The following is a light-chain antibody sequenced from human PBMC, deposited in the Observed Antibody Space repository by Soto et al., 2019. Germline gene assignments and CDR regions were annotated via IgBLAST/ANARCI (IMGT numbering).Light chain of an antibody. CDR1: QTVSRF. CDR2: GVS. CDR3: QQRFTWPLT. J-gene: IGKJ4*01. Sequence: ETVLTQFPATLSLSPGESATLSCRASQTVSRFFAWYQQKPGQSPRLLIYGVSNRATGVPARFSASGSGTDFTLSISSLEPEDSAVYYCQQRFTWPLTFGGGTKVEIK. V-gene: IGKV3-11*01.